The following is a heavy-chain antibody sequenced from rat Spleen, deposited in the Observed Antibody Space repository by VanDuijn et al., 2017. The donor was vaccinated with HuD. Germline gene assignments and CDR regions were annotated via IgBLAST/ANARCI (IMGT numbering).Heavy chain of an antibody. CDR3: AKHTTVDYFDY. D-gene: IGHD1-1*01. V-gene: IGHV5-7*01. CDR1: GFTFSNYY. CDR2: ISYVCRST. J-gene: IGHJ2*01. Sequence: EVQLVESGGGLVQPGRSLKLSCAASGFTFSNYYMAWVRQAPTKGLGWVANISYVCRSTYYRDSVKGRFTIARDIAKSTLFLQMNSLQTDDTGTYYCAKHTTVDYFDYWGQGVMVTVSS.